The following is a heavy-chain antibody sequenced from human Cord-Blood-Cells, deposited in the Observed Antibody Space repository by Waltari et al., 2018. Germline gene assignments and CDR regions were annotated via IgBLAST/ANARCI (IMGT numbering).Heavy chain of an antibody. Sequence: QITLKESGPTLVKPTQTLTLTCTFSGFSLSTSGVGVGWIRQPPGKALEWLALIYWDEGKRYSPALKSRLTITKDTSKNQVVLTMTNMDPVDTTTYCCAHRVGYYFDYWGQGTLVTVSS. V-gene: IGHV2-5*02. J-gene: IGHJ4*02. CDR3: AHRVGYYFDY. CDR2: IYWDEGK. CDR1: GFSLSTSGVG. D-gene: IGHD1-26*01.